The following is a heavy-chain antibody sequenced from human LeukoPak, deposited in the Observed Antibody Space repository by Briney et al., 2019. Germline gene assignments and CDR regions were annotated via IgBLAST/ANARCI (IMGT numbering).Heavy chain of an antibody. J-gene: IGHJ3*02. CDR3: ARDPLSTNDFDI. CDR1: GGSINNSY. Sequence: SETLSLTCTVSGGSINNSYWIWIRHSPGKGLEWIGYINYSGSTNYNPSLKSRVTISVDTSKNQFSLKLSSVTAADTAMYFCARDPLSTNDFDIWGQGTMVTVSS. CDR2: INYSGST. V-gene: IGHV4-59*01. D-gene: IGHD1-1*01.